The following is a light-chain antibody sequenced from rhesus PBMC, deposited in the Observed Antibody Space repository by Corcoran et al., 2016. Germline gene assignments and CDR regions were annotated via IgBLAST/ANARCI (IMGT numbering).Light chain of an antibody. V-gene: IGKV1-74*01. Sequence: DIQMTQSPSSLSASVGDRVTITCRASENVNNYLNWYQQKPGKAPKLLIYQASTLQSGVPSRFSGSGSGTDYTFTISSLQPEDVATYYCQHGYGAPLTFGGGTKVELK. CDR1: ENVNNY. CDR2: QAS. CDR3: QHGYGAPLT. J-gene: IGKJ4*01.